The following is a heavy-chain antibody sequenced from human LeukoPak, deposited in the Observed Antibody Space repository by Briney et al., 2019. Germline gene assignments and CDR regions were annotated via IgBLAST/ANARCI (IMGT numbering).Heavy chain of an antibody. J-gene: IGHJ3*02. CDR1: GYTFTGYY. CDR2: IVVGSGNT. D-gene: IGHD5-18*01. Sequence: SVKVSCKASGYTFTGYYMHWVRQAPGQRLEWIGWIVVGSGNTNYAQKFQERVTITRDMSTSTAYMELSSLRSEDTAVYYCAAAVGYSYGHDAFDIWGQGTMVTVSS. CDR3: AAAVGYSYGHDAFDI. V-gene: IGHV1-58*02.